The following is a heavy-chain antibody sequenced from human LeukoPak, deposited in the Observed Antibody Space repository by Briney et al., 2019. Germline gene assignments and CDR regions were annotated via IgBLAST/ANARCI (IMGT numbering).Heavy chain of an antibody. D-gene: IGHD1-26*01. Sequence: GGSLRLSCAASGFTFSTYWMSWLRQAPGKGLEWVANTNQEGSEKYYVDSVEGRFTISRDNAKNSLYLQLNSLRAEDTAVYYCARMTGGLWDYWGQGTLVTVSS. J-gene: IGHJ4*02. CDR1: GFTFSTYW. CDR2: TNQEGSEK. V-gene: IGHV3-7*05. CDR3: ARMTGGLWDY.